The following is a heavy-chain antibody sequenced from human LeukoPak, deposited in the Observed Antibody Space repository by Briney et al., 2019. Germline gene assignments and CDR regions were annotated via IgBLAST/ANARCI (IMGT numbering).Heavy chain of an antibody. CDR2: IYNSGST. CDR1: GGSVSSGSYY. Sequence: SEPLSLTCTVSGGSVSSGSYYWTWIRQPPGKGLEWIGQIYNSGSTNYNPSLKSRVTMSIGTSKNQFSLKLSSVTAADTAVYYCASHGRTGSYYYYNGTDVWGQGATVTVSS. CDR3: ASHGRTGSYYYYNGTDV. J-gene: IGHJ6*02. V-gene: IGHV4-61*01. D-gene: IGHD1-1*01.